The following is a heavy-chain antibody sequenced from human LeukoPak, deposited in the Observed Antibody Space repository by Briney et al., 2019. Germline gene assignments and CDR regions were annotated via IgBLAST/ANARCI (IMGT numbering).Heavy chain of an antibody. Sequence: SETLSLTCTVSGGSISSSSYYWGWIRQPPGKGLEWIGSIYYSGSTHYNPSLKSRVTISVDTSKNQFSLKLSSVTAADTAVYYCARDANYYGSGSYNYWGQGTLVTVSS. V-gene: IGHV4-39*07. J-gene: IGHJ4*02. D-gene: IGHD3-10*01. CDR3: ARDANYYGSGSYNY. CDR1: GGSISSSSYY. CDR2: IYYSGST.